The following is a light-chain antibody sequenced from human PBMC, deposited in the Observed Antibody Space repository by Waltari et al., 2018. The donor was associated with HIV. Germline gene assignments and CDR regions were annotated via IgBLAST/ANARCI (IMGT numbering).Light chain of an antibody. V-gene: IGKV3-20*01. CDR1: QTIGSSY. Sequence: DIVLTQSPGTLSLSPGERATLSCRASQTIGSSYLAWYQQKPGQAPRPLIFCASTRATCIPDRFSGSGAGTDFTLTISRLEPEDFAVYYCQHFGSSRTFGQGTKVEIK. CDR3: QHFGSSRT. CDR2: CAS. J-gene: IGKJ1*01.